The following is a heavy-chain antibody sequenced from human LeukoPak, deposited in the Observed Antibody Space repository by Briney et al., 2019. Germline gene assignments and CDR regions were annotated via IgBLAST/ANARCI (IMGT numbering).Heavy chain of an antibody. J-gene: IGHJ5*02. D-gene: IGHD3-10*01. Sequence: GASVKVSCKASGGTFSNYAISWVRQAPGQGLEWMGWINPNSGGTNYAQKFQGRVTMTRDTSISTAYMELSRLRSDDTAVYYCARASHYYGSGREACWFDPWGQGTLVTVSS. CDR2: INPNSGGT. CDR1: GGTFSNYA. V-gene: IGHV1-2*02. CDR3: ARASHYYGSGREACWFDP.